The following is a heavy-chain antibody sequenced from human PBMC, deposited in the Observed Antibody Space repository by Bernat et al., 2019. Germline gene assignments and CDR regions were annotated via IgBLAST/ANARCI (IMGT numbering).Heavy chain of an antibody. J-gene: IGHJ6*03. D-gene: IGHD5-18*01. CDR3: ARVVSGYSYGFFYYYYYMDV. CDR2: IWDDGSNK. V-gene: IGHV3-33*01. Sequence: QVQLVESGGGVVQPGRSLRLSCAASGFTFSSYGMHWVRQAPGNGREWGAVIWDDGSNKYYAASGKGRFTISRENSRTMLYLKMNSLRAEDTAVYYCARVVSGYSYGFFYYYYYMDVWGKGTTVTVSS. CDR1: GFTFSSYG.